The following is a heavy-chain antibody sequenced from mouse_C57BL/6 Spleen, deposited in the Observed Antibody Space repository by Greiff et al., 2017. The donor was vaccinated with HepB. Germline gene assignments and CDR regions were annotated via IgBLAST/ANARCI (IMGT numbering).Heavy chain of an antibody. CDR3: ARRYRYAMDY. CDR1: GYTFTDYY. J-gene: IGHJ4*01. CDR2: INPNNGGT. V-gene: IGHV1-26*01. Sequence: EVKLQQSGPELVKPGASVKISCKASGYTFTDYYMNWVKQSHGKSLEWIGDINPNNGGTSYNQKFKGKATLTVDKSSSTAYMELRSLTSEDSAVYYCARRYRYAMDYWGQGTSVTVSS.